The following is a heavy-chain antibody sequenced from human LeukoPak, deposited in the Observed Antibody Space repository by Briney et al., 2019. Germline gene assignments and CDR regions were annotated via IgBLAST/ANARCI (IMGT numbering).Heavy chain of an antibody. V-gene: IGHV1-69*13. Sequence: ASVKVSCKASGGTFSSYAISWVRQAPGQGLEWMGGIIPIFGTANYAQKFQGRVTITADESTSTAYMELSSLRSEDTAVYYCASGWDSSGTLGYWGQGTLVTVSS. CDR2: IIPIFGTA. J-gene: IGHJ4*02. CDR3: ASGWDSSGTLGY. D-gene: IGHD6-6*01. CDR1: GGTFSSYA.